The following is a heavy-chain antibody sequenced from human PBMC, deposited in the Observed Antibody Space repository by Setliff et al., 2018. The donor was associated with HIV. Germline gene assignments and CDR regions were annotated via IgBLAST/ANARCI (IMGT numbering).Heavy chain of an antibody. CDR1: GGSFSGFY. Sequence: PSETLSLTCAVYGGSFSGFYWNWIRQPPGKGLEWIGEINHSGSTNYNPSLKSRVTISVDTSKNQFSLRLSTVTAADTAVYYCAREGGLDYYDSSGNYSYWGQGTLVTVSS. CDR2: INHSGST. D-gene: IGHD3-22*01. J-gene: IGHJ4*02. V-gene: IGHV4-34*01. CDR3: AREGGLDYYDSSGNYSY.